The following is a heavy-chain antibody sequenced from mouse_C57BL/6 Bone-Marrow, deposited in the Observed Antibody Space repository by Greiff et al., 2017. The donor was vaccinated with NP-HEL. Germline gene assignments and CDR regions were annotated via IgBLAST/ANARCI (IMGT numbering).Heavy chain of an antibody. V-gene: IGHV5-17*01. Sequence: EVKLVASGGGLVKPGGSLKLSCAASGFTFSDYGMHWVRQAPEKGLEWVAYISSGSSTIYYADTVKGRFTITSDNAKNTLFLQMTSLRSEDTAMYYCARGDWDEDYWGQGTTLTVSS. CDR3: ARGDWDEDY. CDR1: GFTFSDYG. J-gene: IGHJ2*01. CDR2: ISSGSSTI. D-gene: IGHD4-1*01.